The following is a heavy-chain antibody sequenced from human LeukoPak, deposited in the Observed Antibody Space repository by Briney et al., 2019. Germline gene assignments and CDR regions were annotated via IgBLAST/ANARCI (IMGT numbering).Heavy chain of an antibody. V-gene: IGHV3-23*01. CDR1: GFTFSSYA. J-gene: IGHJ6*03. D-gene: IGHD3-10*01. CDR3: AKRSSVELTDYYYYYFMDV. Sequence: PGGSLRLSCAASGFTFSSYAMSWVRQAPGKGLEWVSTISGSVGSTSYADSVKGRFTISRGNSKNTLYLQMNSLRAEDTAVYYCAKRSSVELTDYYYYYFMDVWGKGTTVTVSS. CDR2: ISGSVGST.